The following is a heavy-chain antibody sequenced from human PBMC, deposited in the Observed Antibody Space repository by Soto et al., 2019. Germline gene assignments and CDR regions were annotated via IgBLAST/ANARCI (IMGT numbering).Heavy chain of an antibody. Sequence: ASVKVSCKASGYTFTSYAMHWVRQAPGQRLEWMGWINAGNGNTKYSQKFQGRVTITRDTSASTAYMELSSLRSEDTAMYYCASTIVVVAYTPDYYGMDVSGQGTTVTVSS. J-gene: IGHJ6*02. CDR3: ASTIVVVAYTPDYYGMDV. D-gene: IGHD2-15*01. V-gene: IGHV1-3*01. CDR1: GYTFTSYA. CDR2: INAGNGNT.